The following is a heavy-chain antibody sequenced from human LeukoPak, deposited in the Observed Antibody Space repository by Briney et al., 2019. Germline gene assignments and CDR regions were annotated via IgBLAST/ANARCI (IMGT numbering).Heavy chain of an antibody. J-gene: IGHJ4*02. V-gene: IGHV1-2*02. CDR1: GYTFTGYY. D-gene: IGHD2-21*02. CDR3: ARLCGAACYTPASDY. CDR2: INPNSGGT. Sequence: GASVTVSCKASGYTFTGYYMHWVRQAPGQGLEWMGWINPNSGGTNYAQKFQGRVTMTRDTSINTAYIELSRLRSDDTAVYYCARLCGAACYTPASDYWGQGTLVTVSS.